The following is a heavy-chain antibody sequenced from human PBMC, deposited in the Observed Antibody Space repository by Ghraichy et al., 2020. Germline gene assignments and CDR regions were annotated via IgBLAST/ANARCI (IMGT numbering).Heavy chain of an antibody. D-gene: IGHD4-17*01. CDR3: AKDRILGYGDYRHPEYFDY. J-gene: IGHJ4*02. Sequence: GGSLRLSCAASGFTFSSYAMSWVRQAPGKGLEWVSAISGSGGSTYYADSVTGRFTISRDNSKNTLYLQMNSLRAEDTAVYYCAKDRILGYGDYRHPEYFDYWGQGTLVTVPS. CDR2: ISGSGGST. V-gene: IGHV3-23*01. CDR1: GFTFSSYA.